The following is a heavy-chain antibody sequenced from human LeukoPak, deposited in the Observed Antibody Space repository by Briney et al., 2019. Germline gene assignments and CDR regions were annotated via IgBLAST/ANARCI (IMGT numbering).Heavy chain of an antibody. CDR3: GYSGYDFPFDY. V-gene: IGHV3-53*04. D-gene: IGHD5-12*01. Sequence: GGSLRLSCAASGFTFSNYALSWVRQAPGRGLEWVSVIYSGGSTFYADSVKGRFTISRHNSRNTLYLQMNSLRAEDTAVYYCGYSGYDFPFDYWGQGTLVTVSS. CDR2: IYSGGST. J-gene: IGHJ4*02. CDR1: GFTFSNYA.